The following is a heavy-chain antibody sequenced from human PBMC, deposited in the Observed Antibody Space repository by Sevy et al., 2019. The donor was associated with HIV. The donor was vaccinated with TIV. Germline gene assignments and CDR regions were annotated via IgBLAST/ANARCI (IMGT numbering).Heavy chain of an antibody. Sequence: SETLSLTCTVSGGSVSSGSYYWSWIRQPPGKGLEWIGYIYYSGSTNYHPSLKSRVTISVDTSKNQFSLKLSSVTAADTAVYYCARGFDYWGQGTLVTVSS. CDR3: ARGFDY. CDR1: GGSVSSGSYY. J-gene: IGHJ4*02. V-gene: IGHV4-61*01. CDR2: IYYSGST.